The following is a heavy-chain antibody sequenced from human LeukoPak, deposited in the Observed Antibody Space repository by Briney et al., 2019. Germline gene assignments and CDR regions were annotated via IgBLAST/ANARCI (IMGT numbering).Heavy chain of an antibody. Sequence: ASVKVSCKVSEYTLTELSMHWVRLAPGKGLEWMGGFDPEDGETIYAQKFQGRVTMTRDTSTSTVYMELTSLRSEDTAVYYCARDGLYCTNGVCSSDIWGQGTLVTVSS. CDR2: FDPEDGET. CDR3: ARDGLYCTNGVCSSDI. V-gene: IGHV1-24*01. CDR1: EYTLTELS. D-gene: IGHD2-8*01. J-gene: IGHJ3*02.